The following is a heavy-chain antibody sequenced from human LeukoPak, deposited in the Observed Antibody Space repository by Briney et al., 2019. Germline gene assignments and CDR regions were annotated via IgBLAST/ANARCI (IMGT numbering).Heavy chain of an antibody. V-gene: IGHV3-11*04. Sequence: GGSLRLSCAASGFTFSDSYMTWIRQAPGKGLEWVSYISNSGSSIYYADSVKGRFTTSRDNAKSSLYLQMNSLSAEDTAVYYCGRGHWGLDYWGQGALVTVSS. CDR1: GFTFSDSY. CDR2: ISNSGSSI. CDR3: GRGHWGLDY. D-gene: IGHD7-27*01. J-gene: IGHJ4*02.